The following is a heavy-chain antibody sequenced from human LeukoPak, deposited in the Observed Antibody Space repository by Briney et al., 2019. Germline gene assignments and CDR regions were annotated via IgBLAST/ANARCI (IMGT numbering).Heavy chain of an antibody. J-gene: IGHJ4*02. CDR1: GFTFSSYS. Sequence: GGSLRLSCAASGFTFSSYSMNWVRQAPGKGLEWVSSISSSSSYIYYADSVKGRFTISRDNAKNSLYLQMNSLRAEDTAVYYCARVATDYYYGSGSYYRDYWGQGTLVTVSS. D-gene: IGHD3-10*01. CDR3: ARVATDYYYGSGSYYRDY. CDR2: ISSSSSYI. V-gene: IGHV3-21*01.